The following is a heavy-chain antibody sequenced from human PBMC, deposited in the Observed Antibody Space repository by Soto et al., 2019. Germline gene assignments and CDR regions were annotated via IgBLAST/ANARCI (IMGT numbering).Heavy chain of an antibody. V-gene: IGHV4-59*01. CDR1: GDSIRSYY. CDR3: ARDRAYYESSGLYFDY. Sequence: SETLSLTCTVSGDSIRSYYWSWIRQPPGKGLEWIGYIYDSGSTNYNPSLKSRVTTSVDTSKSQFSLKLSSVTAADTAVYYCARDRAYYESSGLYFDYWGQGTLVTV. J-gene: IGHJ4*02. CDR2: IYDSGST. D-gene: IGHD3-22*01.